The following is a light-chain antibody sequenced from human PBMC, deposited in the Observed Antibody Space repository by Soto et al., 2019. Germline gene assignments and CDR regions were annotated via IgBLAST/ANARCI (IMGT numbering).Light chain of an antibody. CDR3: CSYAGSYTVV. CDR2: DVN. Sequence: QSVPTQPRSVSGSPGQSVTNSCTGTSSDVGGYNYVSWYQQHPGKAPKLMIYDVNKRPSGVPDRFSGSKSGNTASLTISGLQAEDEADYYCCSYAGSYTVVFGGATKVTVL. V-gene: IGLV2-11*01. CDR1: SSDVGGYNY. J-gene: IGLJ2*01.